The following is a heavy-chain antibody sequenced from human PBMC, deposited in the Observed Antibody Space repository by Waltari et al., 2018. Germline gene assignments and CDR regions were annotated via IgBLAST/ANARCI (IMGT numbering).Heavy chain of an antibody. CDR1: GYSISSGSY. V-gene: IGHV4-38-2*02. J-gene: IGHJ4*02. CDR3: ARDRGYASWRGIDY. Sequence: QVQLQESGPGLVKPSETLSLTCTVSGYSISSGSYWGWIRQPPGKGLEWIGSIYRSGSSYYNPSLKSPVTISVDTSKNQFSLKLSSVTAADTAVYYCARDRGYASWRGIDYWGQGTLVTVSS. CDR2: IYRSGSS. D-gene: IGHD3-10*01.